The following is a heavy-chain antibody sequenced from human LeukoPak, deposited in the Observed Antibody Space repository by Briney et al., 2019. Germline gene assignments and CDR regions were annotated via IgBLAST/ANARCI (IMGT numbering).Heavy chain of an antibody. CDR2: INPNSGNT. Sequence: ASVKVSCKASGYTFTGYYMHWVRQAPGQGLEWMGWINPNSGNTGYAQKFQGRVTMTRNTSISTAYMELSSLRSEDTAVYYCARVQRYQLLTKRTPSGYDFVYWGQGTLVTVSS. J-gene: IGHJ4*02. D-gene: IGHD2-2*01. CDR1: GYTFTGYY. V-gene: IGHV1-8*02. CDR3: ARVQRYQLLTKRTPSGYDFVY.